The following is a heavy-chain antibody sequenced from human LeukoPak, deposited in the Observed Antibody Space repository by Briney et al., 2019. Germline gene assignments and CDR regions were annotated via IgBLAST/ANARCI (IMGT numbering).Heavy chain of an antibody. D-gene: IGHD2-15*01. CDR3: VRGYSFGPYGMDG. Sequence: GGSLRLSCSASGFPFSSYAMHWVRQAPGKGLEYVSAISDSGGSTYYADSVKGRFTISRDNSKNTLYLQMSSLRAEDTAVYFCVRGYSFGPYGMDGWGQGTTGTVS. V-gene: IGHV3-64D*09. J-gene: IGHJ6*02. CDR2: ISDSGGST. CDR1: GFPFSSYA.